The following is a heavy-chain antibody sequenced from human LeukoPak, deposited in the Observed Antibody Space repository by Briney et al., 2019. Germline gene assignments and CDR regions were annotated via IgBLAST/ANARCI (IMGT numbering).Heavy chain of an antibody. CDR1: GYTFTSYG. J-gene: IGHJ4*02. V-gene: IGHV1-8*02. CDR2: MNPNSGNT. D-gene: IGHD6-13*01. CDR3: ARGYRESAAAADY. Sequence: ASVKVSCKASGYTFTSYGISWVRQAPGQGLEWMGWMNPNSGNTGYAQKFQGRVTMTRNTSISTAYMELSSLRSEDTAVYYCARGYRESAAAADYWGQGTLVTVSS.